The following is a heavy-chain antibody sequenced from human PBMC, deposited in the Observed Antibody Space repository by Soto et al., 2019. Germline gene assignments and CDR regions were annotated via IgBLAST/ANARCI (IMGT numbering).Heavy chain of an antibody. Sequence: QLQLQESGPGLVKPSETLSLTCTVSGGSISSSSYYWGWIRQPPGKGLEWIGNIYYTGSTYYNPALKSRVTISVDTSKNQFSLKLTSVTAADTSVYYCARHVRDPTSGNWYGGFGSWGQGTLVTVSS. CDR1: GGSISSSSYY. D-gene: IGHD3-16*01. J-gene: IGHJ5*02. CDR3: ARHVRDPTSGNWYGGFGS. V-gene: IGHV4-39*01. CDR2: IYYTGST.